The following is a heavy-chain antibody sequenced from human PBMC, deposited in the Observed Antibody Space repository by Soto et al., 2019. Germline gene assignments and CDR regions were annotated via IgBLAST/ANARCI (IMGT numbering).Heavy chain of an antibody. CDR3: AKGISRDVHTSGLD. CDR1: GFTLSYYG. V-gene: IGHV3-30*18. Sequence: QVQLVESGGGVVQPGKSLRLSCAASGFTLSYYGMHWVRQAPGKGLEWVAVISYDGSKKEYAESVNGRFTISRDSSKNTLFLQVNILITQDTGVYYCAKGISRDVHTSGLDWGQGTLVTVSS. D-gene: IGHD6-25*01. J-gene: IGHJ4*02. CDR2: ISYDGSKK.